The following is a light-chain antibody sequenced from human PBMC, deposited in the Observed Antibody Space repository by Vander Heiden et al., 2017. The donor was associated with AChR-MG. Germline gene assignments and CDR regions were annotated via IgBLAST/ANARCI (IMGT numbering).Light chain of an antibody. Sequence: SYELTHPPPVAMSPGQTARITCSADALTKQYAYWYQQKPGQAPVLVIYKDSGRPSGIPERFSGSSSGTTVTLTISGVQAEDEADYYCQSADSSGTYVVFGGGTKLTVL. CDR1: ALTKQY. CDR3: QSADSSGTYVV. J-gene: IGLJ2*01. CDR2: KDS. V-gene: IGLV3-25*03.